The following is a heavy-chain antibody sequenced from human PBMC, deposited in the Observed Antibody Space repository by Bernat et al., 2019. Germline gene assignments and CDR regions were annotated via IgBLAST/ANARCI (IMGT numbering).Heavy chain of an antibody. D-gene: IGHD2-21*02. Sequence: QLQLQESGPGLVKPSETLSLTCTVSGGSISSSSYYWGWIRQPQGKGLEWIGCTYYSGSTYYHPYLKSRVTISVDTSKNQFSLKLSSVTAADTAVYYYARQHGYCGGDCYRGYFDYWGQGTLVTVSS. V-gene: IGHV4-39*01. CDR3: ARQHGYCGGDCYRGYFDY. CDR1: GGSISSSSYY. J-gene: IGHJ4*02. CDR2: TYYSGST.